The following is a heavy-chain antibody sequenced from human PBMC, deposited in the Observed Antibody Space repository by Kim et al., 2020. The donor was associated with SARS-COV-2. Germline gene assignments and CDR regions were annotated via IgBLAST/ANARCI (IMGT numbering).Heavy chain of an antibody. V-gene: IGHV4-34*01. J-gene: IGHJ4*02. CDR2: INHSGST. Sequence: SETLSLTCAVYGGSFSGYYWSWIRQPPGKGLEWIGEINHSGSTNYNPSLKSRVTISVDTSKNQFSLKLSSVTAADTAVYYCARGGIQLWLKVRTFDYWGQGTLVTVSS. CDR3: ARGGIQLWLKVRTFDY. D-gene: IGHD5-18*01. CDR1: GGSFSGYY.